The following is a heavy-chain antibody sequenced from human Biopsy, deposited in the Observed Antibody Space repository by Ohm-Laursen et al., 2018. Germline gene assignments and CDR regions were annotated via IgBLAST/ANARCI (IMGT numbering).Heavy chain of an antibody. J-gene: IGHJ2*01. CDR2: ISYDGSGE. V-gene: IGHV3-30*03. CDR1: GFTFTSYA. D-gene: IGHD2-15*01. CDR3: ARDGKRWDCSTYSSWHFDL. Sequence: SLRLSCAASGFTFTSYAMHWVRQAPGKGLEWVAVISYDGSGEYYADSLQGRFIISRDNPKNTVDLQMNSLRAEDTAVYFCARDGKRWDCSTYSSWHFDLWGRGTLVTVSS.